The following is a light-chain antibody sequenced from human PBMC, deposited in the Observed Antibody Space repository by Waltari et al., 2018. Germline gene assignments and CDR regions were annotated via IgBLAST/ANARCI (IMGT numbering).Light chain of an antibody. V-gene: IGKV3-20*01. CDR3: QQYGSAPFS. Sequence: EIVLTQSPGTLSLSPGERATLSCRASQSVSTYLAWYQQKPGQAPRLLIYGVSRRATGIPDRLSGSGSGTYFTLTISRLEPEDVAVYYCQQYGSAPFSFGQGTKLEIK. CDR1: QSVSTY. CDR2: GVS. J-gene: IGKJ2*01.